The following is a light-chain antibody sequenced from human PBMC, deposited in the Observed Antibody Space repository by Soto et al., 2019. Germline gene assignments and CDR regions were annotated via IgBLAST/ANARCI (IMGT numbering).Light chain of an antibody. CDR3: QQYNNWPPRAWT. CDR1: QSVSSN. CDR2: GAS. V-gene: IGKV3-15*01. Sequence: EIVMTQSPSTLSVSPVERATLSCRASQSVSSNLAWYQQKPGQAPRLLIYGASTRATGIPARFSGSGSGTEFTLTISSLQSEDFAVYYCQQYNNWPPRAWTFGQGTKVEIK. J-gene: IGKJ1*01.